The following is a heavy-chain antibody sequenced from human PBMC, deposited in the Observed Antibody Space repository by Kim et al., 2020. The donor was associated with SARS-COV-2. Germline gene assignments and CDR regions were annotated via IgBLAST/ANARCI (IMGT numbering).Heavy chain of an antibody. V-gene: IGHV3-23*01. CDR2: STGSGGST. J-gene: IGHJ5*01. CDR3: ARNSGWYDS. D-gene: IGHD1-26*01. Sequence: GGSLRLSCIASGFNFISNDMTWVRQVPGKGPEWVATSTGSGGSTFHADSVRGRFTMSRDNSKYAVYLQMNSLRVEDTAIYYCARNSGWYDSWGQGLLVTVSS. CDR1: GFNFISND.